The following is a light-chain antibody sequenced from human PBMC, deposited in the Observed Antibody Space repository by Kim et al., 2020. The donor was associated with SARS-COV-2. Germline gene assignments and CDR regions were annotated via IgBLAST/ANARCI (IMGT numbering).Light chain of an antibody. J-gene: IGLJ2*01. V-gene: IGLV1-40*01. CDR3: QSFDSSLRVVV. CDR2: ANT. Sequence: RVTSSCTGSSSNIGAGYDVPWYRHLPGTAPKLLIYANTNRPSGVPDRFSGSKSGTSASLAITGLQAEDEADYYCQSFDSSLRVVVFGGGTQLTVL. CDR1: SSNIGAGYD.